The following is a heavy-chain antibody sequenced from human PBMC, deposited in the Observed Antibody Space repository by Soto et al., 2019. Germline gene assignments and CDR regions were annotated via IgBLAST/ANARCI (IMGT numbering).Heavy chain of an antibody. Sequence: SETLSLTCAVYGGSFSGYYWSWIRQPPGKGLEWIGEINHSGSTNYNPSLKSRVTISVDTSKNQFSLKLSSVTAADTAVYYCARGVVTIFGVVNDYGMDVWGQGTTVTVSS. D-gene: IGHD3-3*01. CDR2: INHSGST. CDR3: ARGVVTIFGVVNDYGMDV. J-gene: IGHJ6*02. CDR1: GGSFSGYY. V-gene: IGHV4-34*01.